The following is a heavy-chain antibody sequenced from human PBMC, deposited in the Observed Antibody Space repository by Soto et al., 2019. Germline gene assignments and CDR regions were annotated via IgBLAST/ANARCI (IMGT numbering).Heavy chain of an antibody. Sequence: ASVKVSCKASGYTFTGYYMHWVRQAPGQGLEWMGWVNPNSGGTNYAQKFQGWVTMTRDTSISTAYMELSRLRSDDTAVYYCARGGIANIVVVPAASRYYYYGMDVWGQGTTVTVSS. CDR1: GYTFTGYY. D-gene: IGHD2-2*01. CDR2: VNPNSGGT. V-gene: IGHV1-2*04. J-gene: IGHJ6*02. CDR3: ARGGIANIVVVPAASRYYYYGMDV.